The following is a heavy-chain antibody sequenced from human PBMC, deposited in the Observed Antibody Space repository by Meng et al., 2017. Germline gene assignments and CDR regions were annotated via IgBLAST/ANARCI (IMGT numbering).Heavy chain of an antibody. CDR2: INPNSGGT. V-gene: IGHV1-2*02. CDR1: GYTFTGYY. CDR3: ARDKSGELFDY. D-gene: IGHD3-10*01. J-gene: IGHJ4*02. Sequence: ASVNVSFQASGYTFTGYYMHWVRQAPGQGLEWMGWINPNSGGTNYAQKFQGRVTMTRDTSISTAYMELSRLRSDDTAVYYCARDKSGELFDYWGQGTLVTVSS.